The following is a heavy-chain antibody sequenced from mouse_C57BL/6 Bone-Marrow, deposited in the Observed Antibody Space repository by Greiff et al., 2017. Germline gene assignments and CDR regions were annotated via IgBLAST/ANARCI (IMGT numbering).Heavy chain of an antibody. V-gene: IGHV1-55*01. CDR1: GYTFTSYW. D-gene: IGHD6-5*01. J-gene: IGHJ4*01. Sequence: QVQLQQPGAELVKPGASVKMSCKASGYTFTSYWITWVKQRPGQGLEWIGDIYPGSGSTNYNEKFKSKATLTVDTSSSTAYMQLSSLTSEDSAVYYCAREGAYVDAMDYWGQGTSVTVSS. CDR3: AREGAYVDAMDY. CDR2: IYPGSGST.